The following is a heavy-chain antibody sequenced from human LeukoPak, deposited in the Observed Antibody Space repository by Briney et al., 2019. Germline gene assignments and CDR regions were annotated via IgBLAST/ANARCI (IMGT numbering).Heavy chain of an antibody. Sequence: GESLKISCKGSGYSFTNYWIGWVRQMPGEGLEWMGIIYPGDSDTRYNPSFQGQVTISADKSIATAYLQWSSLKASDTAMYYCARLGDSSGHFSNYFDPWGQGTLVTVSS. CDR3: ARLGDSSGHFSNYFDP. CDR1: GYSFTNYW. J-gene: IGHJ5*02. D-gene: IGHD3-22*01. CDR2: IYPGDSDT. V-gene: IGHV5-51*01.